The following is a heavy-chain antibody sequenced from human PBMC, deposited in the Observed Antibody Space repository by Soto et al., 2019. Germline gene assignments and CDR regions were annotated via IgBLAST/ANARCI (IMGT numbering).Heavy chain of an antibody. Sequence: QVQLVQSGAEVKKPGSSVKVSCKASGGTFSSYAISWVRQAPGQGLEWMGGIIPIFGTANYAQKFQGRVKITADESTSTAYMELRSLRSEDTSVYYCASDGGNYYYVMDVWGQGTTVNVSS. J-gene: IGHJ6*02. CDR1: GGTFSSYA. CDR3: ASDGGNYYYVMDV. CDR2: IIPIFGTA. V-gene: IGHV1-69*01.